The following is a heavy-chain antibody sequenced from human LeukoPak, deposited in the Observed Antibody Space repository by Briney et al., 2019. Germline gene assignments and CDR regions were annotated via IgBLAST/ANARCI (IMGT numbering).Heavy chain of an antibody. Sequence: ASVKVSCKASGYSFTRYYMHWVRQAPGQGLEWMGWMNPNSGDTSYAREFQDRVTMTRDTSLNTAYMELSRLRSDDTAVYFCARRPINCIIANCYVDYWGQGTLVTVSS. CDR2: MNPNSGDT. J-gene: IGHJ4*02. D-gene: IGHD3-3*02. CDR1: GYSFTRYY. V-gene: IGHV1-2*02. CDR3: ARRPINCIIANCYVDY.